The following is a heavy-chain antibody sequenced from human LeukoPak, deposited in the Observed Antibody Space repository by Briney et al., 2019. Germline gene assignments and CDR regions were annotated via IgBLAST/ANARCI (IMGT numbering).Heavy chain of an antibody. V-gene: IGHV5-51*01. D-gene: IGHD1-1*01. Sequence: GESLKISCKGSGYSFTSYWIGWVRQMPGKGLEWMGIIYAGDSDTRYSPSFQGQVTISADKSISTAYLQWSSLKASNTARYYCARFRNRTSDAFDIWGQGTMVTVSS. CDR3: ARFRNRTSDAFDI. CDR1: GYSFTSYW. CDR2: IYAGDSDT. J-gene: IGHJ3*02.